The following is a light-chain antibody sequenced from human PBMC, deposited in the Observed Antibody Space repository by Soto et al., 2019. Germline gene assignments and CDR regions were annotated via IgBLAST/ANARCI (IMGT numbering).Light chain of an antibody. CDR1: QSVSSNY. V-gene: IGKV3-20*01. CDR3: QQYGTSPYT. Sequence: EIVLTQSPGTLSLSPGERATLSCRASQSVSSNYLAWYQKSPGQPPSLLIYGASNRANGVPDRFSGSGSGTDFTHTISRLEPEDFSVYYCQQYGTSPYTFGQGTKLEIK. CDR2: GAS. J-gene: IGKJ2*01.